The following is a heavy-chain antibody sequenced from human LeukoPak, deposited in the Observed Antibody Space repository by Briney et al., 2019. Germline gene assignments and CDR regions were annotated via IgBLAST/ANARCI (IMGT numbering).Heavy chain of an antibody. J-gene: IGHJ4*02. CDR3: ARDRAHGTFDY. CDR2: IHVDGSQT. D-gene: IGHD3-10*01. CDR1: GFSFSTSW. V-gene: IGHV3-7*01. Sequence: GGSLRLSCADSGFSFSTSWMSWVRQAPGKGLEWVATIHVDGSQTFYVDSVRGRFTISRDNAKNSVYLQMISLRAEDTAVYYCARDRAHGTFDYWGQGTLATVSS.